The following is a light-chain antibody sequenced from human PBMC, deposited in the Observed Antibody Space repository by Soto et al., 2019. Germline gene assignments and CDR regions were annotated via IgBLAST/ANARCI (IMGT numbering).Light chain of an antibody. V-gene: IGKV3D-20*02. Sequence: EIVLTQSPATLSLSPGERATLSCSASQSVSSSYLAWYQQKPGQAPRLLIYGASSRATGIPDRFSGSGSGTDFTLTISRLEPEDFAVYYCQQRSNWPPITFGQGTRLEIK. CDR3: QQRSNWPPIT. CDR1: QSVSSSY. CDR2: GAS. J-gene: IGKJ5*01.